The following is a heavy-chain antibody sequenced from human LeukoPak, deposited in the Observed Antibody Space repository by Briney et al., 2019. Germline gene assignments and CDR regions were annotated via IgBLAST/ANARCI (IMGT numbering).Heavy chain of an antibody. Sequence: SVKVSCKASGGTFSSYAISWVRQSPGQGLEWMGRIIAILGIANSAQKFQGRGTITAAKSTSPAYMEMSSLRSEDTAVYYCARDRGYCSSTSCYEWNWFDPWGQGTLVTVSS. CDR3: ARDRGYCSSTSCYEWNWFDP. CDR2: IIAILGIA. V-gene: IGHV1-69*04. CDR1: GGTFSSYA. D-gene: IGHD2-2*01. J-gene: IGHJ5*02.